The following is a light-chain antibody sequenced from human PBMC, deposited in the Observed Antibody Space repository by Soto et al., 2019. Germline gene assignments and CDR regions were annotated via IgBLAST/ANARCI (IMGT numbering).Light chain of an antibody. Sequence: EIVLTQSPGTLSLSPGERATLSCRASQSVSSSYLAWYQQKPGQAPRLLIYGASSRATGIPDRFSGSGSETDFTLTISRLEPEDFAVYYCQQYGSSSWTFGQGTKVKSN. CDR1: QSVSSSY. CDR3: QQYGSSSWT. CDR2: GAS. V-gene: IGKV3-20*01. J-gene: IGKJ1*01.